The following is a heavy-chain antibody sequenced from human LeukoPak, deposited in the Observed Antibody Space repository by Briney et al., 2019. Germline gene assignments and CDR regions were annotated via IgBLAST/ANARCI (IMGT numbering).Heavy chain of an antibody. Sequence: GRSLRLSCAASGFTFSSYWMHWVRQAPGKGLVWVSRINSDGSSTSYADSVKGRFTISRDNAKNTLSLQMNSLRADDTAVYYCARGYSGTYRIDYWGQGTLVTVSS. J-gene: IGHJ4*02. CDR3: ARGYSGTYRIDY. CDR2: INSDGSST. CDR1: GFTFSSYW. D-gene: IGHD1-26*01. V-gene: IGHV3-74*01.